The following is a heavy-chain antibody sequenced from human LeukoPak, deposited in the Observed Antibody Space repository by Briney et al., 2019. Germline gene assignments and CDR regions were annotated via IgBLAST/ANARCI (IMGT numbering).Heavy chain of an antibody. CDR2: ISWNRGSI. V-gene: IGHV3-9*01. CDR1: GFTFDDYA. Sequence: PGGSLRLSCAASGFTFDDYAMHWVRQAPGKGLEWVSGISWNRGSIGYADSVKGRFTTSRDNAKNSLYLQMNSLRAEDTALYYCAKTDIVATTAGWVDYWGQGTLVTVSS. D-gene: IGHD5-12*01. J-gene: IGHJ4*02. CDR3: AKTDIVATTAGWVDY.